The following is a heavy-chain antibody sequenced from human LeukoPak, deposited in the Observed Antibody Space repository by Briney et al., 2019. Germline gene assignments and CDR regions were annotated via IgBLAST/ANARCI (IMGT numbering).Heavy chain of an antibody. CDR2: FDPEDGEA. D-gene: IGHD1-26*01. CDR1: GYTLTELS. CDR3: ATRGIVGATTDY. Sequence: ASVKVSCKVSGYTLTELSMHWVRQAPRKGLEWMGGFDPEDGEAIYAQKFQGRVTMTEDTSTDTAYMELSSLRSEDTAVYYCATRGIVGATTDYWGQGTLVTVSS. J-gene: IGHJ4*02. V-gene: IGHV1-24*01.